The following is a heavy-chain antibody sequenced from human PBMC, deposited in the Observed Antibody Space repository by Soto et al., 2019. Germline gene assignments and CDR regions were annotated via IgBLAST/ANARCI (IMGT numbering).Heavy chain of an antibody. CDR2: TYYRSKWYN. V-gene: IGHV6-1*01. CDR1: GDSVSSNSAA. J-gene: IGHJ4*02. CDR3: ARAYHSSSRGAPLGY. Sequence: SQTLSLTCVISGDSVSSNSAAWNWIRQSQSRGLEWLGRTYYRSKWYNDYAVSVKSRITINPDTSKNQFSLQLNSVTPEDTAVYYCARAYHSSSRGAPLGYWGQGTLVTVSS. D-gene: IGHD6-6*01.